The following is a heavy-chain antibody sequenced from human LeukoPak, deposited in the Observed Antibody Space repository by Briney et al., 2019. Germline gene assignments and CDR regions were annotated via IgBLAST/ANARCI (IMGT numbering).Heavy chain of an antibody. Sequence: PGKSLRLSCAASGFTLSDYGVHWVRQAPGKGLEWISGISLNSGSIGYADSVKGRFTISRDNAKNSLYLQMNSLRAEDTALYYCAKGDSSGWWGAYYLDYWGQGTLVTVSS. CDR2: ISLNSGSI. D-gene: IGHD6-19*01. CDR1: GFTLSDYG. CDR3: AKGDSSGWWGAYYLDY. J-gene: IGHJ4*02. V-gene: IGHV3-9*01.